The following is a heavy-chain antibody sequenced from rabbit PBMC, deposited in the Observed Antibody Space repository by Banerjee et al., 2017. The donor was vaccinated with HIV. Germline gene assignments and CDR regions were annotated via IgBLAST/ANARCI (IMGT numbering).Heavy chain of an antibody. CDR3: ARNYVNAFDP. V-gene: IGHV1S45*01. CDR2: IYSTIHYT. J-gene: IGHJ2*01. Sequence: QEQLVESGGGLVQPEGSLTLTCTASGFSFNSGYDIVWVRQAPGKGLEWIGYIYSTIHYTYYANWAKGRFTISKTSSTTVTLQMTSLTAADTATYFCARNYVNAFDPWGPGTLVTVS. CDR1: GFSFNSGYD. D-gene: IGHD1-1*01.